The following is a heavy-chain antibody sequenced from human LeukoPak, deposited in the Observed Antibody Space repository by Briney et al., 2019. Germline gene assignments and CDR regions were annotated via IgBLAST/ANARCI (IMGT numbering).Heavy chain of an antibody. V-gene: IGHV1-18*01. CDR1: AYTFTIYG. D-gene: IGHD1-14*01. CDR3: ARGGRRYFDY. Sequence: ASVNVSFTSSAYTFTIYGITWVRHAPGQGLEWMGWITGYNGDTKYAQNLQGRVTMTTDTSTSTAYMELRTLRYDDTAVYYCARGGRRYFDYWGQGTLVTVSS. CDR2: ITGYNGDT. J-gene: IGHJ4*02.